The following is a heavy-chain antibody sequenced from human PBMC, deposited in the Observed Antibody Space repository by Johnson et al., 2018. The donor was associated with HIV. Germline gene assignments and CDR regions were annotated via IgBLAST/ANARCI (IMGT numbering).Heavy chain of an antibody. CDR2: ISYDGSNK. V-gene: IGHV3-30*18. CDR3: AKGDYNFWSGDAFDI. D-gene: IGHD3-3*01. J-gene: IGHJ3*02. CDR1: RFTFRSYG. Sequence: QVHLVASGGGVVQPGRSLILSCAASRFTFRSYGMHWVRQAPGKGLEWVAVISYDGSNKYYADSVKGRFTISRDNSKNTLYLQMNSLRAEDTAVYYCAKGDYNFWSGDAFDIWGQGTMVTVSS.